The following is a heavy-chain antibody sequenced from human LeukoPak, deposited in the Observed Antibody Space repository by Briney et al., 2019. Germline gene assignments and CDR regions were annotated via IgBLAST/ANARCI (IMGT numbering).Heavy chain of an antibody. V-gene: IGHV4-59*01. D-gene: IGHD1-26*01. J-gene: IGHJ3*02. CDR3: ARVVVVGATKAFDI. Sequence: PSETLSLTCNVSGDSISNYYWSWIRQPPGKGLEWIGSMYYSGSTNYNPSLKSRVIISLDTSKNQFSLRLTSVTTADTAVYYCARVVVVGATKAFDIWGQGTMVTVSS. CDR2: MYYSGST. CDR1: GDSISNYY.